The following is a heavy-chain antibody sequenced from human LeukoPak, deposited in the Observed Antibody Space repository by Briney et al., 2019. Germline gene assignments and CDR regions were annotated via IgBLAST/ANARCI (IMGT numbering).Heavy chain of an antibody. V-gene: IGHV3-21*01. J-gene: IGHJ6*03. D-gene: IGHD2-2*01. CDR2: ISSSSSYI. CDR3: ASSHLGYCSSTSCYRGLGYYYYYMDV. Sequence: GGSPRLSCAASGFTFSSYSMNWVRQAPGKGLEWVSSISSSSSYIYYADSVKGRFTISRDNAKNSLYLQMNSLRAEDTAVYYCASSHLGYCSSTSCYRGLGYYYYYMDVWGKGTTVTVSS. CDR1: GFTFSSYS.